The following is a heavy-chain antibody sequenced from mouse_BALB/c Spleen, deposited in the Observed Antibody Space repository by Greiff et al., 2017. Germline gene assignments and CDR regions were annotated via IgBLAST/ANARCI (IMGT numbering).Heavy chain of an antibody. CDR2: INPSNGGT. V-gene: IGHV1S81*02. Sequence: QVQLQQSGAELVKPGASVKLSCTASGYTFTSYYMSWVKQRPGQGLEWIGEINPSNGGTNFNEKFKSKATLTVDKSSSTAYMQLSSLTSEDSAVYYCTRSGGNYGYFDVWGAGTTVTVSS. CDR3: TRSGGNYGYFDV. CDR1: GYTFTSYY. D-gene: IGHD2-1*01. J-gene: IGHJ1*01.